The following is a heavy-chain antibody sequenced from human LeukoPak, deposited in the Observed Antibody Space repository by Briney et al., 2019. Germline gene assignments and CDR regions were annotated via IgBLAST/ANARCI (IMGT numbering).Heavy chain of an antibody. CDR3: ATSSNAPGNH. CDR1: GFTFSSYW. J-gene: IGHJ5*02. D-gene: IGHD2-2*01. V-gene: IGHV3-7*01. Sequence: GGSLRLSCAASGFTFSSYWMSWVRQAPGKGLEWVANIKEDGSAQYYVGSVKGRFTISRDNAKNSLNLQMNSLRAEDTAVYYCATSSNAPGNHWGQGTLVTVSS. CDR2: IKEDGSAQ.